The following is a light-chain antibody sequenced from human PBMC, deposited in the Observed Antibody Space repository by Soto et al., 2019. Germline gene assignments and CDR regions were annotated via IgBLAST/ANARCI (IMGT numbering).Light chain of an antibody. J-gene: IGKJ1*01. V-gene: IGKV3-20*01. Sequence: EIVLTQSPGALSFSPGERATLSCRASQSFGGNSLAWYQQRPGQAPRLLIYNAAYRAAGIPDRFSGGGSGTDFTLSISRLEPEDFAVYHCQQYGTSPWTFGQGTKVEIK. CDR2: NAA. CDR3: QQYGTSPWT. CDR1: QSFGGNS.